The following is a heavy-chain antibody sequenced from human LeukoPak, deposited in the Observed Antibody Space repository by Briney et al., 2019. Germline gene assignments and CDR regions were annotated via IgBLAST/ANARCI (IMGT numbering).Heavy chain of an antibody. CDR1: GGSISSSSYY. D-gene: IGHD3-22*01. CDR2: IYYSGST. V-gene: IGHV4-39*07. Sequence: SETLSLTCTVSGGSISSSSYYWGWIRQPPGKGLEWIGSIYYSGSTYYNPSLKSRVTISVDTSKNQFSLKLSSVTAADTAVYYCARGPDYYDSSGYYFPGYYFDYWGQGTLVTVSS. J-gene: IGHJ4*02. CDR3: ARGPDYYDSSGYYFPGYYFDY.